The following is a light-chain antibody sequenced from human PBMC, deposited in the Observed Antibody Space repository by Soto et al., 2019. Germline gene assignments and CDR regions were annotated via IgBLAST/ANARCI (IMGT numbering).Light chain of an antibody. V-gene: IGKV3-20*01. CDR3: QQYGISHPYT. J-gene: IGKJ2*01. Sequence: EIVLTQSPGTLSLSPGERATLSCRASQSVSGSYLAWYQQKPGQSPRLLIYGSSDRATGIPDRFRGRGSGTDFTLTISRVEPEELAVYYCQQYGISHPYTCGKGTKLGIK. CDR2: GSS. CDR1: QSVSGSY.